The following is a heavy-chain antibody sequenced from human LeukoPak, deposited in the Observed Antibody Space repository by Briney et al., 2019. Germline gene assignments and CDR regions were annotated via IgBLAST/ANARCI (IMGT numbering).Heavy chain of an antibody. CDR2: ISYHGRNI. CDR3: AKGRGSYNALDI. CDR1: GFIVGNYA. D-gene: IGHD3-10*01. Sequence: GRPLRLSCAASGFIVGNYAMHWVRQAPGKGLQRVAAISYHGRNIYYADSVKGRFIISRDNSENTLYLQMSSLTTEDTAMYYCAKGRGSYNALDIWGQGTVVTVSS. V-gene: IGHV3-30-3*01. J-gene: IGHJ3*02.